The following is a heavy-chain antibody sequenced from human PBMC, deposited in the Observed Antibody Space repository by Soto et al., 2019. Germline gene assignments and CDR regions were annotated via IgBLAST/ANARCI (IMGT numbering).Heavy chain of an antibody. J-gene: IGHJ3*02. CDR2: IIPLFGTA. CDR1: GGTFSSYA. CDR3: ARVHCSGGSCYSSAFDI. D-gene: IGHD2-15*01. V-gene: IGHV1-69*12. Sequence: QVQLVQSGAEVKKPGSSVKVSCKASGGTFSSYAISWVRQAPGQGLEWMGGIIPLFGTANYAQKFQGRVTITAEEYTSTAYMELRSLRSEDTAVYYCARVHCSGGSCYSSAFDIWGQGTMVTVSS.